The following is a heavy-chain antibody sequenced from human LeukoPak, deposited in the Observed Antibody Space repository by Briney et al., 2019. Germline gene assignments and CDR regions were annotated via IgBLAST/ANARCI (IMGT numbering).Heavy chain of an antibody. CDR3: TTLFHFYDSSGCSNFDY. Sequence: GGSLRLSCAASGFAFSNAWMSWVRQAPGKGLEWLRRIRSKTDGGTTDYAAPVKGRFTISRDDSKNTLYLQMNSLKTEDTAVYYCTTLFHFYDSSGCSNFDYWGQGTLVTVSS. CDR2: IRSKTDGGTT. V-gene: IGHV3-15*01. D-gene: IGHD3-22*01. J-gene: IGHJ4*02. CDR1: GFAFSNAW.